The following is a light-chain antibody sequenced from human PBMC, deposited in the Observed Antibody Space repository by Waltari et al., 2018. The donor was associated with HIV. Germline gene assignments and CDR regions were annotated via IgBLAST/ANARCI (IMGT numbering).Light chain of an antibody. Sequence: EIVLTQSPATLSLSPGDRATLSCRASQSVSSYLAWYQQKPGQAPRLLSYEASNRATGIPARFSGSGSGTDFTLTISSLEPEDFAVYYCQQRTNSRTFGQGTKVEIK. V-gene: IGKV3-11*01. CDR2: EAS. J-gene: IGKJ1*01. CDR1: QSVSSY. CDR3: QQRTNSRT.